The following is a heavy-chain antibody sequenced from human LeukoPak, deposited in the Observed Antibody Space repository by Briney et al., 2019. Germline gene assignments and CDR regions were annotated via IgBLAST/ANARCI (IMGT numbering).Heavy chain of an antibody. D-gene: IGHD4-17*01. J-gene: IGHJ3*02. CDR2: ISGSSSHI. V-gene: IGHV3-11*05. Sequence: PGGSLRLSCEASGFTFSDYYLGWIRQAPGKGLEWISYISGSSSHINYADSVKGRFTISRDNAKKSVYLQMNSLRVEDTAVYYCARDRPGVTTVLGAFDIWGQGTMVTVSS. CDR1: GFTFSDYY. CDR3: ARDRPGVTTVLGAFDI.